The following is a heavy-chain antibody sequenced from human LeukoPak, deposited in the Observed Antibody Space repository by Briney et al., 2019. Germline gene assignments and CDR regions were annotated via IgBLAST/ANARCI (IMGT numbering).Heavy chain of an antibody. CDR1: GGTFSTSA. J-gene: IGHJ6*02. V-gene: IGHV1-69*04. Sequence: ASVQVSCKTSGGTFSTSAITWVRQAPGQGLKWMGRIIPVLNITTYAQRFQGRVTITADTSTSTVYMELSSLRSEETAVYYCARDQGLTAPPPYGLDVWGQGTTVIVSS. D-gene: IGHD5-18*01. CDR2: IIPVLNIT. CDR3: ARDQGLTAPPPYGLDV.